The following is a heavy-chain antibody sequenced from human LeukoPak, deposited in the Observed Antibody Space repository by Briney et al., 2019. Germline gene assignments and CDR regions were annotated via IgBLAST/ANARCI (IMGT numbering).Heavy chain of an antibody. CDR3: ARRAGAYSHPYDY. J-gene: IGHJ4*02. CDR1: GFTFSSYV. D-gene: IGHD4/OR15-4a*01. CDR2: ISGSGVNT. Sequence: PGGSLRLSCAASGFTFSSYVMSWVRQAPGKGLGWVSAISGSGVNTYYADSVKGRFTISRDTSKNTLYLQMNSLRAEDTAVYYCARRAGAYSHPYDYWGQGTLVTVSS. V-gene: IGHV3-23*01.